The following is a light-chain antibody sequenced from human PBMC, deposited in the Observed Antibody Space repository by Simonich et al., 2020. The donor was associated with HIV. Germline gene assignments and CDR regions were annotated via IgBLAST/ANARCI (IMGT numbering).Light chain of an antibody. J-gene: IGKJ2*01. CDR1: QSVNNN. Sequence: EIVMTQSPATLSVSPGERATLSCRASQSVNNNLAWYQQKPGQAPRLLIYGASTRATSIPARFSGSGSGTEFTLTISSLQSEDFAVYYCQQYNNWPPYTFGQGTKLEIK. CDR2: GAS. CDR3: QQYNNWPPYT. V-gene: IGKV3-15*01.